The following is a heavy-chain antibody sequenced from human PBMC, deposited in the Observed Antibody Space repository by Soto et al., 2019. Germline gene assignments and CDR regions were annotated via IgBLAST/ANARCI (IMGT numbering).Heavy chain of an antibody. CDR2: INPNSGGT. Sequence: AASVKVSCKASGYTFTGYYMHWVRQAPGQGLEWMGWINPNSGGTNYAQKFQGWVTMTRDTSISTAYMELSRLRSDDTAVYYCARPSSGDSSGYYYFLERLVHDAFDIWGQGTMVTVSS. D-gene: IGHD3-22*01. CDR3: ARPSSGDSSGYYYFLERLVHDAFDI. CDR1: GYTFTGYY. J-gene: IGHJ3*02. V-gene: IGHV1-2*04.